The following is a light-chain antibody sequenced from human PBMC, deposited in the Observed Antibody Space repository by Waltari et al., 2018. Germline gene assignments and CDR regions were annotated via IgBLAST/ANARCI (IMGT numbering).Light chain of an antibody. J-gene: IGLJ3*02. CDR3: YSTDSSGNLRV. Sequence: SYELTQPPSVSVSPGQTARITCSGGALPTKYDFWYHQKSGQAPVLVIDEDSKRPSGIPERFSGSSSGTMATLTISGAQVEDEADYYCYSTDSSGNLRVFGGGTKLTVL. V-gene: IGLV3-10*01. CDR2: EDS. CDR1: ALPTKY.